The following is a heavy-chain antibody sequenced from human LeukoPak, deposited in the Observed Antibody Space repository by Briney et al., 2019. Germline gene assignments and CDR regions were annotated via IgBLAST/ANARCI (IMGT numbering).Heavy chain of an antibody. CDR1: GFTFDDYA. CDR2: ISWNSGSI. Sequence: GRSLRLSCAASGFTFDDYAMHWVRQAPGKGLEWVSGISWNSGSIGYADSVKGRFTISRDNAKNSLYLQMNSLRAEDTALYYCAKDIGPMVRGVNWFDPWGQGTLVTVSS. CDR3: AKDIGPMVRGVNWFDP. D-gene: IGHD3-10*01. J-gene: IGHJ5*02. V-gene: IGHV3-9*01.